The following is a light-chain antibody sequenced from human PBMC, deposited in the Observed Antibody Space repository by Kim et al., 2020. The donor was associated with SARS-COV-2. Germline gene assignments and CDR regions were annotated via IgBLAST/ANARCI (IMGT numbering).Light chain of an antibody. Sequence: VSPGERATLSCRASQSVSSNLAWYQQKPGQAPRLLIYGAFTRATGIPARFSGSGSATEFTLTITSLQSEDFAVYYCQQYNKWPLTFGGGTKVDIK. CDR2: GAF. J-gene: IGKJ4*01. V-gene: IGKV3-15*01. CDR3: QQYNKWPLT. CDR1: QSVSSN.